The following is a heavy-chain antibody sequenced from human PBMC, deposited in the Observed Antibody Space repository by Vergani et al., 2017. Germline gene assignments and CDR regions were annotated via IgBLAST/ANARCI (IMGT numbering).Heavy chain of an antibody. J-gene: IGHJ4*02. V-gene: IGHV3-23*01. D-gene: IGHD3-9*01. CDR1: GFTFSSYA. Sequence: EVQLLESGGGLVQPGGSLRLSCAASGFTFSSYAMSWVRQAPGKGLEWVSAISGSGGSTYYADSVKGRFTISRDNSKNTLYLQMNSLRAEETAVYYCAKGCYDILTGYYTVYYFDYWGQGTLVTVSS. CDR2: ISGSGGST. CDR3: AKGCYDILTGYYTVYYFDY.